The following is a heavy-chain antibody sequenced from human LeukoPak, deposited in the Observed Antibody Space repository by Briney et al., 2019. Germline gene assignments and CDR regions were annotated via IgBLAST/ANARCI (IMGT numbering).Heavy chain of an antibody. V-gene: IGHV3-23*01. J-gene: IGHJ6*03. Sequence: PGGSLRLSCAASEFTVSSNYMSWVRQAPGKGLEWVSAISGSGGSTYYADSVKGRFTISRDNSKNTLYLQMNSLRAEDTAVYYCANWDIVVVVAATGYYYMDVWGKGTTVTVSS. CDR3: ANWDIVVVVAATGYYYMDV. CDR1: EFTVSSNY. D-gene: IGHD2-15*01. CDR2: ISGSGGST.